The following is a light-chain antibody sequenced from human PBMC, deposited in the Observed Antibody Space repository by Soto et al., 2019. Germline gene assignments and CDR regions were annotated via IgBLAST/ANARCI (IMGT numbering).Light chain of an antibody. CDR1: QSVNTD. J-gene: IGKJ1*01. V-gene: IGKV3-20*01. Sequence: EIVLTQSPGSLSLSPGDRATLSCRASQSVNTDLAWYHQKPGQAPRLLVFGASSRATGVPDRFRGSGSGTDFILTISRLEPEDFGVYHCQQYGDTPKTFGQGTKVEIK. CDR2: GAS. CDR3: QQYGDTPKT.